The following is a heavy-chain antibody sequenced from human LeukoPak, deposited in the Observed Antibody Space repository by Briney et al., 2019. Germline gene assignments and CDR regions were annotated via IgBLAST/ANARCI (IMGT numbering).Heavy chain of an antibody. CDR1: GFTFSNYA. CDR2: ISAGGGST. Sequence: PAGGSLRLSCAASGFTFSNYAMSWVRQAPGKGLEWVSAISAGGGSTYYADSVKGRFTLSRDSSKTTLYLQMNSLRAEDTALYYCAKAQGYCTSTSCLLFQHWGQGTLVTVSS. D-gene: IGHD2-2*01. V-gene: IGHV3-23*01. CDR3: AKAQGYCTSTSCLLFQH. J-gene: IGHJ1*01.